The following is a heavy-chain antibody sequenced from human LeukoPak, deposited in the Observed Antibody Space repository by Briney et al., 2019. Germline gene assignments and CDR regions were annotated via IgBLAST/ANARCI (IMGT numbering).Heavy chain of an antibody. CDR1: GYTFATYG. Sequence: ASVTVSCKASGYTFATYGFCWVRQAPGHGLEWMGWISANTGKTDYARKFQGRVTMTTDTSTSTAYMELRSLRPDDTAVYYCAKVAGDRIDYWGQGTLLTVSS. CDR3: AKVAGDRIDY. D-gene: IGHD2/OR15-2a*01. V-gene: IGHV1-18*01. CDR2: ISANTGKT. J-gene: IGHJ4*02.